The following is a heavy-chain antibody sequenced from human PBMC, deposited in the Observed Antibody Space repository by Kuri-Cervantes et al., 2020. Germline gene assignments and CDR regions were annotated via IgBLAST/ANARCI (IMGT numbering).Heavy chain of an antibody. J-gene: IGHJ4*02. CDR3: ATSLSAIGSFDY. D-gene: IGHD5-18*01. CDR2: IDAGDSDT. Sequence: GGSLRLSCKGSEYDFTSYWIGWVRQMPGKGLESMGIIDAGDSDTRYSPSSQGQVTITADKSISTAFLEWSSLTASGTAIYYCATSLSAIGSFDYWGQGTVVTVSS. V-gene: IGHV5-51*01. CDR1: EYDFTSYW.